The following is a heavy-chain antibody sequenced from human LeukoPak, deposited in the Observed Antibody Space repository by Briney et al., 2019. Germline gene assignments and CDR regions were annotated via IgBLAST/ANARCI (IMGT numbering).Heavy chain of an antibody. Sequence: GGSLRLSCAASGFTFSSYSMNWVRRAPGKGLEWVSSISSSSSYIYYADSVKGRFTISRDNAKNSLYLQMNSLRAEDTAVYYCARDRRIAVAGIDYWGQGTLVTVSS. V-gene: IGHV3-21*01. J-gene: IGHJ4*02. D-gene: IGHD6-19*01. CDR2: ISSSSSYI. CDR1: GFTFSSYS. CDR3: ARDRRIAVAGIDY.